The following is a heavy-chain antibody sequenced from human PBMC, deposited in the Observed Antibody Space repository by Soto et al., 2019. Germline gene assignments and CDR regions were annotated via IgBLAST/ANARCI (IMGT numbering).Heavy chain of an antibody. CDR1: GGYISSAGSF. V-gene: IGHV4-31*03. J-gene: IGHJ5*01. CDR3: ARGYSRPDWFDS. CDR2: MSHSETT. D-gene: IGHD5-12*01. Sequence: QVQLQESGPGLMKPSQTLSLTCTVSGGYISSAGSFWSWVRQLPGKGLEWIGYMSHSETTHYNSSLKGRVSISMDTSKNEFSVNLGSVTAADTAVYYCARGYSRPDWFDSWGPGTLVIVSS.